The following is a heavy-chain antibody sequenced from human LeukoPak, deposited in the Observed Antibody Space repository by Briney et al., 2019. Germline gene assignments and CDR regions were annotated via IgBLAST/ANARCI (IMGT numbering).Heavy chain of an antibody. V-gene: IGHV1-46*01. CDR2: INPSGDST. CDR3: ARAGYYGSGSYPVDY. J-gene: IGHJ4*02. CDR1: GYTFTSYY. D-gene: IGHD3-10*01. Sequence: GASVKVSCKASGYTFTSYYMHWVRQAPGQGLEWMGIINPSGDSTSYAQKFQGRVTMTRDTSTSTVYMELSSLRSEDTAVYYCARAGYYGSGSYPVDYWGQGTLVTVSS.